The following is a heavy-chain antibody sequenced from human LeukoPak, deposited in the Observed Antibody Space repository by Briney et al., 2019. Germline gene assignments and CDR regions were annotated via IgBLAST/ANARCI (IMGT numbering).Heavy chain of an antibody. CDR3: AAGGFSRSYYNGEFWFDP. Sequence: ASVKVSCKVSGYTLTELSMHWVRQAPGKGLEWMGGFDPEDGETIYAQKFQGRVTMTEDTPTDTAYMELSSLRSEDTAVYYCAAGGFSRSYYNGEFWFDPWGQGTLVTVSS. CDR2: FDPEDGET. CDR1: GYTLTELS. J-gene: IGHJ5*02. D-gene: IGHD3-10*01. V-gene: IGHV1-24*01.